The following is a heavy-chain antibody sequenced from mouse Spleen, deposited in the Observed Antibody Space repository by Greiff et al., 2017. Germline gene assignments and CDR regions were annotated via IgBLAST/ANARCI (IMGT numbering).Heavy chain of an antibody. CDR3: ARHPSTGRWYFDV. CDR1: GFTFSSYG. V-gene: IGHV5-6*01. CDR2: ISSGGSYT. Sequence: EVHLVESGGDLVKPGGSLKLSCAASGFTFSSYGMSWVRQTPDKRLEWVATISSGGSYTYYPDSVKGRFTISRDNAKNTLYLQMSSLKSEDTAMYYCARHPSTGRWYFDVWGTGTTVTVSS. D-gene: IGHD4-1*02. J-gene: IGHJ1*03.